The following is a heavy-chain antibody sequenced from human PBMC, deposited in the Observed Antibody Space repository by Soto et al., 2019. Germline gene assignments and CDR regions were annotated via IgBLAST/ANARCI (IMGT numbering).Heavy chain of an antibody. V-gene: IGHV3-53*02. D-gene: IGHD2-2*01. Sequence: EVQLVETGGGLIQPGGSLRLSWLASGFSVTTNYIIWVRQPPGKGLEWVSTTFTGGSTHYADSVKGRFSISRDNSKNTVYLQMNHLRVEDTAVYYCAKNLPGSFQGWAFGMDVWGQGTTVSVSS. CDR2: TFTGGST. J-gene: IGHJ6*02. CDR1: GFSVTTNY. CDR3: AKNLPGSFQGWAFGMDV.